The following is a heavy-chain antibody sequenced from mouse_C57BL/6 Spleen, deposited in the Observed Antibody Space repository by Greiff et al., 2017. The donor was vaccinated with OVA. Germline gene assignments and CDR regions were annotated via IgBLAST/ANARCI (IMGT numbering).Heavy chain of an antibody. CDR2: ISSGGSYT. D-gene: IGHD1-1*01. Sequence: EVQRVESGGDLVKPGGSLKLSCAASGFTFSSYGMSWVRQTPDKRLEWVATISSGGSYTYYPDSVKGRFTISRDNAKNTLYLQMSSLKSEDTAMYYCARHGEATVVATDYYAMDYWGQGTSVTVSS. J-gene: IGHJ4*01. CDR3: ARHGEATVVATDYYAMDY. CDR1: GFTFSSYG. V-gene: IGHV5-6*01.